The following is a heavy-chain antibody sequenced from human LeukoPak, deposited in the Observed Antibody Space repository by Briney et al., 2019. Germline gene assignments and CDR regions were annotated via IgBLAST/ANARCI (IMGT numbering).Heavy chain of an antibody. V-gene: IGHV4-34*01. CDR1: GGSFGGYY. D-gene: IGHD3-22*01. CDR2: INHSGST. Sequence: SETLSLTCAVYGGSFGGYYWSWIRQPPGKGLEWIGEINHSGSTNYNPSLKSRVTISVDTSKNQFSLKLSSVTAAGTAVYYCARGFLRRIRFYDSSGYYLNYFDYWGQGTLVTVSS. CDR3: ARGFLRRIRFYDSSGYYLNYFDY. J-gene: IGHJ4*02.